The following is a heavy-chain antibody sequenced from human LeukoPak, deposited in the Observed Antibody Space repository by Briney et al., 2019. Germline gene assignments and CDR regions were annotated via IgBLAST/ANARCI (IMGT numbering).Heavy chain of an antibody. CDR2: IIPILGIA. D-gene: IGHD3-10*01. CDR3: ARGWFGAYYYGMDV. J-gene: IGHJ6*02. Sequence: SVKVSCKASGGTFSSYAISWVRQAPGQGLEWMGRIIPILGIANYAQKFQGRVTITADKSTSTAYMELSSLRSEDTAVYYCARGWFGAYYYGMDVWGQGTTVTVSS. V-gene: IGHV1-69*04. CDR1: GGTFSSYA.